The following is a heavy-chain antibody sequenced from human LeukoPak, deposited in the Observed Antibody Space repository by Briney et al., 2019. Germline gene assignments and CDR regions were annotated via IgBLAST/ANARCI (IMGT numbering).Heavy chain of an antibody. CDR2: ISAYSGDT. Sequence: ASVKVSCKASGFTFPSHDFNWVRQAPGQGLEWMGWISAYSGDTDYAQKLQGRVTLTTDTSTSTAYMELRSLRSDDTAVYFCARDSGSYLTNSGWLNWFDPWGQGSLVIVSS. J-gene: IGHJ5*02. CDR1: GFTFPSHD. CDR3: ARDSGSYLTNSGWLNWFDP. D-gene: IGHD5-12*01. V-gene: IGHV1-18*01.